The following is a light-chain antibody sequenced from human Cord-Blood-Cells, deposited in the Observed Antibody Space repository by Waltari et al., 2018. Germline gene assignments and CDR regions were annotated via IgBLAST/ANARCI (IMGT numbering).Light chain of an antibody. CDR2: GPS. V-gene: IGKV3-15*01. Sequence: IVMTQSPATLSASPGERATLSCSPSQRVSSNLAWYQQKPGQAPRHLIYGPSTRATGIPARFRGSGSGKQFTLSISSLQSEDFAVAYCQPRKTFGQGTKVEIK. CDR3: QPRKT. CDR1: QRVSSN. J-gene: IGKJ1*01.